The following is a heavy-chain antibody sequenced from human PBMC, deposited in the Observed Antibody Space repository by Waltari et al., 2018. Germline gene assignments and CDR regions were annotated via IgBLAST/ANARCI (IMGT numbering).Heavy chain of an antibody. CDR3: ARAGSSGWYVDY. Sequence: QVQLVQSGAEVKKPGASVKVSCKASGYTFTSYYMHWVRQAPGQGLEWMGIINPSGGITSYAQKFQGRVTMTRDTSTSTVYMELSSLRSEDTAVYYCARAGSSGWYVDYWGQGTLVTVSS. D-gene: IGHD6-19*01. J-gene: IGHJ4*02. V-gene: IGHV1-46*01. CDR2: INPSGGIT. CDR1: GYTFTSYY.